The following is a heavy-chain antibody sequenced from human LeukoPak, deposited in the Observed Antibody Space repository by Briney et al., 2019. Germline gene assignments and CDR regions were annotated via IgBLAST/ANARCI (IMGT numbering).Heavy chain of an antibody. CDR3: AKTRGGPTSPDDY. Sequence: PGGSLRLSCAASGLTFSSYAISWVRQAPGKGLEWVSTISGSGGSIWYADSVKSRFTIPRDNSNNTLYLQMNSLRAEGTAVYYCAKTRGGPTSPDDYWGQGTLVTVSS. V-gene: IGHV3-23*01. CDR1: GLTFSSYA. J-gene: IGHJ4*02. D-gene: IGHD2-15*01. CDR2: ISGSGGSI.